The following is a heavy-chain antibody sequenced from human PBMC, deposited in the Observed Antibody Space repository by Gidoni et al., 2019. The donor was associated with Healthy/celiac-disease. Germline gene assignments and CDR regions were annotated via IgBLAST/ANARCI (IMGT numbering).Heavy chain of an antibody. CDR1: GFTFSGSA. Sequence: EVQLVESGGGLVQPGGSLKLSCAASGFTFSGSAMHWVRQASGKGLEWVGRIRSKANSYATAYAASVKGRFTISRDDSKNTAYLQMNSLKTEDTAVYYCTRRSLYYDSSGYHDYWGQGTLVTVSS. J-gene: IGHJ4*02. V-gene: IGHV3-73*02. CDR2: IRSKANSYAT. D-gene: IGHD3-22*01. CDR3: TRRSLYYDSSGYHDY.